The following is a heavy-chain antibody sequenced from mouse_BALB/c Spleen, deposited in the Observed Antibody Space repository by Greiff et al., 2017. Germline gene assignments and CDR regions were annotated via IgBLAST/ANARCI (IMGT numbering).Heavy chain of an antibody. Sequence: VQLKESGGGLVKPGGSLKLSCAASGFTFSSYAMSWVRQTPEKRLEWVATISSGGSYTYYPDSVKGRFTISRDNAKNTLYLQMSSLRSEDTAMYYCASNYYGLDYWGQGTTLTVSS. D-gene: IGHD1-2*01. J-gene: IGHJ2*01. V-gene: IGHV5-9-3*01. CDR2: ISSGGSYT. CDR1: GFTFSSYA. CDR3: ASNYYGLDY.